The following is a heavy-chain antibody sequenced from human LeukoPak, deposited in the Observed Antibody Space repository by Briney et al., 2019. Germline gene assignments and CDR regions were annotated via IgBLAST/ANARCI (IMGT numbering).Heavy chain of an antibody. CDR2: IHHSGRT. V-gene: IGHV4-38-2*02. CDR1: GYSVSSDYY. D-gene: IGHD3-3*01. CDR3: ARDHLANLASRLFDP. J-gene: IGHJ5*01. Sequence: SETLSLTCTVSGYSVSSDYYWGWIRQPPGKGLEWIGSIHHSGRTYYNPSLKSRVTISVDTSKNQFSLKLSSVTAADTAVYYCARDHLANLASRLFDPWGQGTLVTVSS.